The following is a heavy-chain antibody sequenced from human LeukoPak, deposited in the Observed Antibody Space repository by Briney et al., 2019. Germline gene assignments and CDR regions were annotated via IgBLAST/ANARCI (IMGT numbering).Heavy chain of an antibody. V-gene: IGHV3-48*03. CDR1: GFTFSSYE. J-gene: IGHJ4*02. Sequence: GGSLRLSCAASGFTFSSYEMNWVRQAPGKGLEWVSYISSSGSTIYYADSVKGRFTISGDNAKNSLYLQMNSLRAEDAAVCYCVRDFHVRLYDTGGYSYWGQGTLVTVSS. CDR2: ISSSGSTI. D-gene: IGHD3-22*01. CDR3: VRDFHVRLYDTGGYSY.